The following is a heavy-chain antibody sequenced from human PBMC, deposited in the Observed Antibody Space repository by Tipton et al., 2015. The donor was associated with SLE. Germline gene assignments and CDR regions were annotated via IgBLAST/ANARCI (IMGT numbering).Heavy chain of an antibody. V-gene: IGHV1-46*01. CDR2: INPSSGFT. D-gene: IGHD2-2*01. CDR3: ARERGICTGAICYGADY. Sequence: QLVQSGAEVKKPGASVKVPCKASGDTFTTYYIHWVRQAPGQGLEWMGMINPSSGFTTYAQKFQGKVTMTRDTSTSTFYMELSSLRSEDTAIYYCARERGICTGAICYGADYWGQGALVTVSS. J-gene: IGHJ4*02. CDR1: GDTFTTYY.